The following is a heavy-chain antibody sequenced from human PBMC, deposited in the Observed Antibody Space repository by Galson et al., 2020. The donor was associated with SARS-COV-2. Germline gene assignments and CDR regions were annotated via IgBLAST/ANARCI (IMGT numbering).Heavy chain of an antibody. V-gene: IGHV3-30*04. CDR1: GFTFSSYA. CDR2: ISYDGSNK. CDR3: AGPRRLYSSGPTGAFDI. J-gene: IGHJ3*02. Sequence: QAGGSLRLSCAASGFTFSSYAMHWVRQAPGKGLEWVAVISYDGSNKYYADSVKGRFTISRDNSKNTLYLQMNSLRAEDTAVYYCAGPRRLYSSGPTGAFDIWGQGTMVTVSS. D-gene: IGHD6-19*01.